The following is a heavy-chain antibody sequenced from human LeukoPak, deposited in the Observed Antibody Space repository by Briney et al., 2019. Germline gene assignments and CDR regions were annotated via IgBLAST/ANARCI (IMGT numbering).Heavy chain of an antibody. V-gene: IGHV4-59*01. J-gene: IGHJ4*02. CDR2: IYYSGST. Sequence: SETLSLTCTVSGGSISSYYWSWLRQPPGKGLEWIGYIYYSGSTNYNPSLKSRVTISVDTSKNQFSLKLSSVTAADTAVYYCARGSLGFGELFGWGQGTLVTVSS. D-gene: IGHD3-10*01. CDR3: ARGSLGFGELFG. CDR1: GGSISSYY.